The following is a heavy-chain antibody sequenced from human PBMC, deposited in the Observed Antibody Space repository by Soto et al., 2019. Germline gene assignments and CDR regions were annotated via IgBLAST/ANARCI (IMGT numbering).Heavy chain of an antibody. Sequence: QVQLVQSGAEVKKPGASVKVSCKASGYTFTSYGVSWVRQAPGHGLEWMGWISGYNGNTNYAQKLQGRVTMTTDTSTSTAYMGLRSLRSDDTAVYYCARAGKYYYGSGSPYYYGMDVWGQGITVTVSS. J-gene: IGHJ6*02. CDR3: ARAGKYYYGSGSPYYYGMDV. CDR1: GYTFTSYG. CDR2: ISGYNGNT. V-gene: IGHV1-18*04. D-gene: IGHD3-10*01.